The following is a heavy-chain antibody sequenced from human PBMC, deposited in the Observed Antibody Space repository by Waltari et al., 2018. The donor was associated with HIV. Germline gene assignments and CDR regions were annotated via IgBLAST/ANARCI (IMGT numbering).Heavy chain of an antibody. D-gene: IGHD3-10*01. J-gene: IGHJ4*01. CDR3: ARDFPFSHYYGSGSYFGSDY. Sequence: QVQLQESGPGLVKPSETLLLTCTVSGGSIRSHYWSWIWQPPGKGLECIGYIYDSGSTNYNPSLKSRVTIAVDTSKKQISLKLSSVTAADTAVYYCARDFPFSHYYGSGSYFGSDYWGQGTQVTVSS. V-gene: IGHV4-59*11. CDR2: IYDSGST. CDR1: GGSIRSHY.